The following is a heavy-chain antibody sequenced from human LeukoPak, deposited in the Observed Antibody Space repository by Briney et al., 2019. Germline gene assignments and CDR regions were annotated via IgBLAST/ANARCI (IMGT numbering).Heavy chain of an antibody. D-gene: IGHD6-13*01. V-gene: IGHV4-39*01. CDR1: GGSISSSSYY. Sequence: SETLSLTCTVSGGSISSSSYYWGWIRQPPGKGLEWIGSIYYSGSTYYNPSLKSRVTISVDTSQNRFSLKLSSVTAADTALYYCARQAYSSTWYIDYWGQGTLVTVSS. CDR3: ARQAYSSTWYIDY. J-gene: IGHJ4*02. CDR2: IYYSGST.